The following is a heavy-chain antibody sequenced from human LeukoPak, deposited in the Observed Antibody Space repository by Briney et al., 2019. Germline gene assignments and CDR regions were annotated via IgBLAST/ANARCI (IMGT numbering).Heavy chain of an antibody. CDR2: THYSGST. Sequence: PSETLSLTCSVSGGSISSYYWNWIRQTPGKGLQWIGYTHYSGSTNYNPSLKSRVSISVDTSKNQFSLKLSSVTAADTALYYCARGNAYNWRFDCWGQGTLVTVSS. D-gene: IGHD1-1*01. J-gene: IGHJ4*02. CDR1: GGSISSYY. CDR3: ARGNAYNWRFDC. V-gene: IGHV4-59*01.